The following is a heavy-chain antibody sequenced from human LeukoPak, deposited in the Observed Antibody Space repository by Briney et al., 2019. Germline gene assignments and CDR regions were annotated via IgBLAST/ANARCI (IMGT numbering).Heavy chain of an antibody. CDR3: ATRTDCGGDCSTYYYYGMDV. CDR2: IIPIFGTA. V-gene: IGHV1-69*13. Sequence: SVKVSCKASGGTFSSYAISWVRQAPGQGLEWMGGIIPIFGTANYAQKFQGRVTITADESTSTAYMELSSLRSEDTAVYYCATRTDCGGDCSTYYYYGMDVWGQGTTVTDSS. J-gene: IGHJ6*02. CDR1: GGTFSSYA. D-gene: IGHD2-21*02.